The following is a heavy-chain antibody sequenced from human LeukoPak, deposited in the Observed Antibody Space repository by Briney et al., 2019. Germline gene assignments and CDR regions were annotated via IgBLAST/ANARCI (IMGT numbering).Heavy chain of an antibody. CDR2: MYYSGST. J-gene: IGHJ4*02. D-gene: IGHD5-12*01. V-gene: IGHV4-59*08. Sequence: ASETLSLTCTVYGDSIITYYWSWIRQPPGKGLDWIGYMYYSGSTNYNPSLKSRVTISVDKSRNQFSLTLSSVTAADTAVYYCARHSRGYDSEFGYWGQGTLVTVSS. CDR1: GDSIITYY. CDR3: ARHSRGYDSEFGY.